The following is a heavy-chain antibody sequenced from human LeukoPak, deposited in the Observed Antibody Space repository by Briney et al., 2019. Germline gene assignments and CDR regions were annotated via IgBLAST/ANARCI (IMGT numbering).Heavy chain of an antibody. D-gene: IGHD6-19*01. V-gene: IGHV1-69*13. Sequence: SVKVSCKASGYTFTTYPINWVRQAPGQGLEWMGGIIPIFGTANYAQKFQGRVTITADESTSTAYMELSSLRSEDTAVYYCAGSRIERYSSGWYCSYWGQGTLVTVSS. CDR3: AGSRIERYSSGWYCSY. J-gene: IGHJ4*02. CDR1: GYTFTTYP. CDR2: IIPIFGTA.